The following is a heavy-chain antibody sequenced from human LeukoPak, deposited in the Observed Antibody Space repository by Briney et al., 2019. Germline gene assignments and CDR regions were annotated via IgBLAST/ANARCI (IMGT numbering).Heavy chain of an antibody. J-gene: IGHJ3*02. CDR3: ARDLDGSGSYSAFDI. V-gene: IGHV4-31*03. CDR2: IYYSGST. D-gene: IGHD3-10*01. Sequence: SQTLSLTCTVSGGSISSGGYYWSWIRQHPGKGLEWIGYIYYSGSTYYNPSLKSRVTISVDTSKNQFSLKLSSVTAADTAVYYCARDLDGSGSYSAFDIWGQGTMVTVSS. CDR1: GGSISSGGYY.